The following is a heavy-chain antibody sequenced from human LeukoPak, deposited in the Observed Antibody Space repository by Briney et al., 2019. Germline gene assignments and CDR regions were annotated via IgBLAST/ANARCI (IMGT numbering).Heavy chain of an antibody. V-gene: IGHV3-66*02. CDR1: GFTVSSNY. CDR2: IYSGGST. Sequence: GGSLRLSCAASGFTVSSNYMSWVRQAPGKGLEWVSVIYSGGSTYYADSVKGRFTISRDNSKNTLYLQMNSLRAEDTAVYYCARTSGYSYYFDYWGQGTLVTVSS. CDR3: ARTSGYSYYFDY. J-gene: IGHJ4*02. D-gene: IGHD3-3*01.